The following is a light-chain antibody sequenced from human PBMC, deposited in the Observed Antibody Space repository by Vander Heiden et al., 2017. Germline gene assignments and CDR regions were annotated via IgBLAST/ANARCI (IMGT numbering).Light chain of an antibody. J-gene: IGKJ4*02. CDR2: AAS. CDR1: QGISSW. CDR3: QRANGFASR. V-gene: IGKV1D-12*01. Sequence: DIKMTQSPSSVSASVGDRVHITCRASQGISSWLAWYQQKPGKATKLLIYAASSLESGVPSRLRGSGSGTDFTLTISSLQPEDLATYYCQRANGFASRFGEGTKVEIK.